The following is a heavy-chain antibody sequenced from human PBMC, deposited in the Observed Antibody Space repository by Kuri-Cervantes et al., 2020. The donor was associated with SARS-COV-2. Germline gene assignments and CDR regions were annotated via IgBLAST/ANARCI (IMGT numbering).Heavy chain of an antibody. J-gene: IGHJ6*03. V-gene: IGHV3-23*01. Sequence: GESLKISCAASGFTFSSYAMSWVRQAPGKGLEWVSGISGSGGSTYYADSVKGRFTISRDNAKNSLYLQMNSLRAEDTAVYYCARDGYSYYYYYYMDVWGKGTTVTVSS. CDR2: ISGSGGST. CDR3: ARDGYSYYYYYYMDV. CDR1: GFTFSSYA. D-gene: IGHD5-18*01.